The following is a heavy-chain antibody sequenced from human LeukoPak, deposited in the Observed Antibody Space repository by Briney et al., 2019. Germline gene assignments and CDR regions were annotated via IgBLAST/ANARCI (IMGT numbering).Heavy chain of an antibody. CDR2: IKQDGGGK. CDR1: GFTFSTYW. Sequence: PGGSLGLSCAASGFTFSTYWMTWVRQAPGKGLEWVASIKQDGGGKYYVDSVKGRFTVSRDNAKNSLYLQMNSLRAEDTAVFYCAGDPWGGYFDLWGRGTLVTVSS. CDR3: AGDPWGGYFDL. V-gene: IGHV3-7*04. J-gene: IGHJ2*01. D-gene: IGHD3-16*01.